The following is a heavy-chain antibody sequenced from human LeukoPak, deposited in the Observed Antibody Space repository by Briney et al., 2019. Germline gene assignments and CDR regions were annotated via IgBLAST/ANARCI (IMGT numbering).Heavy chain of an antibody. CDR3: ARDRGGYCSSTSCCPNWFDP. V-gene: IGHV3-48*04. Sequence: GGSLRLSCAASGFTFSSYSMNWVRQAPGKGLERVSYISSSSSTIYYADSVKGRFTISRDNAKNSLYLQMNSLRAEDTAVYYCARDRGGYCSSTSCCPNWFDPWGQGTLVTVSS. CDR1: GFTFSSYS. J-gene: IGHJ5*02. CDR2: ISSSSSTI. D-gene: IGHD2-2*01.